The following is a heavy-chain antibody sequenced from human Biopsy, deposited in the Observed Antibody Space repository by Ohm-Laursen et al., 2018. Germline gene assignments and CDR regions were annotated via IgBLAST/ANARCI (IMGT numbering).Heavy chain of an antibody. CDR2: ISYNERT. Sequence: TLSLTCRVSGASVKTSGYFWAWIRQRPGKGLEWIGYISYNERTHYNPSLTSRLAISFDTSNNRISLQLRSVSVADTAVYYFVREPKTGTAEAWYFDLWGRGSPVTVPS. J-gene: IGHJ2*01. CDR1: GASVKTSGYF. V-gene: IGHV4-31*03. CDR3: VREPKTGTAEAWYFDL. D-gene: IGHD3-9*01.